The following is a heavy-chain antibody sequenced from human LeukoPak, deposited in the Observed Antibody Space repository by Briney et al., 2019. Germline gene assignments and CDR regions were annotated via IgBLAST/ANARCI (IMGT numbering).Heavy chain of an antibody. Sequence: SETLSLTCTVSGGSISSYYWSWIRQPPGKGLEWIGYIYYSGSTNYNPSLKSRVTISVDTSKNQFSLKLSSVTAADTAVYYCAKTSVGYHYYGMDVWGQGTTVTVSS. V-gene: IGHV4-59*01. J-gene: IGHJ6*02. CDR1: GGSISSYY. CDR2: IYYSGST. CDR3: AKTSVGYHYYGMDV.